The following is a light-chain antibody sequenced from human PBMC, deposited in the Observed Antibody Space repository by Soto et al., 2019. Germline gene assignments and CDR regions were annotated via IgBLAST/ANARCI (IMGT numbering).Light chain of an antibody. J-gene: IGLJ2*01. CDR3: ATWDDSLSGRHVV. Sequence: QSVLTQPPSASGTPGQRVTISCSGSSSNIGSNSVHWYQQLPGTAPKLLIYSNNQRPSGVPDRFSGSKSGTSASLGISGLQSEDEADYYCATWDDSLSGRHVVFGGGTKLTV. V-gene: IGLV1-44*01. CDR2: SNN. CDR1: SSNIGSNS.